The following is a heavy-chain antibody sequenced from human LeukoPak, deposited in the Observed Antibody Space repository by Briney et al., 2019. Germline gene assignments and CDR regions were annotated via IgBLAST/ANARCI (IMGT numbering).Heavy chain of an antibody. CDR2: IYYSGST. CDR3: ARGGSDFWSGYYGSVDY. V-gene: IGHV4-31*03. Sequence: SETLSLTCTVSGGSISSGGYYWRWIRQHPGKGLEWIGYIYYSGSTYYNPSLKSRVTTSVDTSKNQFSLKLSSVTAADTAVYYCARGGSDFWSGYYGSVDYWGQGNLVTVSS. CDR1: GGSISSGGYY. D-gene: IGHD3-3*01. J-gene: IGHJ4*02.